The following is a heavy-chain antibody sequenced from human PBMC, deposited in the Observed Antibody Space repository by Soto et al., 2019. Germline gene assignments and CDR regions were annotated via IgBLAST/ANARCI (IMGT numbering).Heavy chain of an antibody. CDR1: GFTFSSYA. D-gene: IGHD1-26*01. V-gene: IGHV3-23*01. J-gene: IGHJ6*03. Sequence: GESLKISCAASGFTFSSYAMSWVRQAPGKGLEWVSAISGSGGSTYYADSVKGRFTISRDNSKNTLYLQMNSLRAEDTAVYYCAKDDYYLYYYYMDVWGKGTTVTVSS. CDR3: AKDDYYLYYYYMDV. CDR2: ISGSGGST.